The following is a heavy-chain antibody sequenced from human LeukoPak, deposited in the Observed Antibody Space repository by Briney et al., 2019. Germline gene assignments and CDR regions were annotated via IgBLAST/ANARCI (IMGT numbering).Heavy chain of an antibody. V-gene: IGHV4-59*08. CDR3: ARHANTEYFQH. CDR1: GGSISSYY. Sequence: SETLSLTCTVSGGSISSYYWSWIRQPPGKGLEWIGYIYYSGSTNYNPSLKSRVTISVDTSKNQFSLKLSSVTAADTAVYYCARHANTEYFQHWGQGTLVTVSS. J-gene: IGHJ1*01. CDR2: IYYSGST.